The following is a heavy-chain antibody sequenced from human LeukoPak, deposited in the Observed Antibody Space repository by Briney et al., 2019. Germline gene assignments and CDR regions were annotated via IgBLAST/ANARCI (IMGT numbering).Heavy chain of an antibody. Sequence: ASVKVSCKASGYTFTSYYMHWVRQAPGQGLEWMGGIIPIFGTANYAQKFQGRVTITTDESTSTAYMELSSLRSEDTAVYYCARSPASTSCYDYWGQGTLVTVSS. D-gene: IGHD2-2*01. CDR2: IIPIFGTA. V-gene: IGHV1-69*05. J-gene: IGHJ4*02. CDR1: GYTFTSYY. CDR3: ARSPASTSCYDY.